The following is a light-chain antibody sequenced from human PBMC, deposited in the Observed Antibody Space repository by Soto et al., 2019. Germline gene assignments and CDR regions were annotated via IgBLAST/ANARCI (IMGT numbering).Light chain of an antibody. CDR2: DVS. V-gene: IGLV2-14*01. J-gene: IGLJ1*01. CDR3: SSYTSTNTLYV. Sequence: QSALTQPASVSGSPGQSITISCTGTTSDVGDYNYVSWYQQHPGKAPKLMIYDVSNRPSGVSNRFSSSKSGNTASLTISGLQAEDEADYYCSSYTSTNTLYVFGTGTKVTVL. CDR1: TSDVGDYNY.